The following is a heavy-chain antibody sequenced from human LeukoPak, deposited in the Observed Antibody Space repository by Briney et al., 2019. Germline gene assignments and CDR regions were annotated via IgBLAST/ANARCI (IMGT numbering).Heavy chain of an antibody. Sequence: GGSLRLSCAASGFIFSSYWMSWVRQAPGKGLEWVANIKQDGSEKYYVDSVKGRFTISRDNAKNSLYLQMNSLRAEDTAVYYCARDGDIWGQGTMVTVSS. CDR3: ARDGDI. V-gene: IGHV3-7*01. CDR1: GFIFSSYW. CDR2: IKQDGSEK. J-gene: IGHJ3*02.